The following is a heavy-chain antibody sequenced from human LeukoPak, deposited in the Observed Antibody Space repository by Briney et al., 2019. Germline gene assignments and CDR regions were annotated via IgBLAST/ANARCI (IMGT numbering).Heavy chain of an antibody. CDR3: GRKFIDTHLFNP. CDR1: GGTFSSYA. J-gene: IGHJ5*02. CDR2: ISAYNGNT. V-gene: IGHV1-18*01. D-gene: IGHD1-26*01. Sequence: RASVKVSCKASGGTFSSYAISWVRQAPGQGLEWMGWISAYNGNTNYAQKLQGRVTMTTDTSTSTAYMELRSLTSDDTAVYYCGRKFIDTHLFNPGGQGTPVT.